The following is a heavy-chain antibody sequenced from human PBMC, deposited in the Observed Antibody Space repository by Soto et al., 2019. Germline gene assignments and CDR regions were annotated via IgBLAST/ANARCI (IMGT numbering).Heavy chain of an antibody. Sequence: PSETLSLTCTVSGYSVSSGSYWGWIRQPPGKGPEWIASIYHGGTTFYNPSLKSRITISVETSNNQFSLKLRSVTAADTAVYYCARDNVMVVAGSTFDYWGHGTLVTVSS. CDR2: IYHGGTT. CDR3: ARDNVMVVAGSTFDY. CDR1: GYSVSSGSY. D-gene: IGHD6-19*01. V-gene: IGHV4-38-2*02. J-gene: IGHJ4*01.